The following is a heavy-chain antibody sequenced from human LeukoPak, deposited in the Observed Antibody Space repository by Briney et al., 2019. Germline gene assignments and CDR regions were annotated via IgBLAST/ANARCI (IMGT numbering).Heavy chain of an antibody. CDR2: IYYSGST. CDR3: ARSGYSYDLVAY. V-gene: IGHV4-59*08. CDR1: GGSMSSYY. J-gene: IGHJ4*02. D-gene: IGHD5-18*01. Sequence: PSETLSLTCTVSGGSMSSYYWNWIRQPPGKGLEWIGYIYYSGSTNYNPSLKSRATISVDTSKNQFSLKLSSVTAADTAVYYCARSGYSYDLVAYWGQGTLVTVSS.